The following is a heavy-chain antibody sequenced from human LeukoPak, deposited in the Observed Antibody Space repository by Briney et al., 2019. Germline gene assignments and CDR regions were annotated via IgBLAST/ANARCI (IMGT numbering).Heavy chain of an antibody. CDR1: GFSFNSYA. Sequence: PGGSLRLSCAASGFSFNSYAMNWVRQAPGKGLEWVAVIWYDGSNKYYADSVKGRFTISRDNSKNTLYLQMTSLRAEDTAVYYCASGSSGYPPYWGQGTLVTVSS. CDR2: IWYDGSNK. D-gene: IGHD3-22*01. V-gene: IGHV3-33*08. CDR3: ASGSSGYPPY. J-gene: IGHJ4*02.